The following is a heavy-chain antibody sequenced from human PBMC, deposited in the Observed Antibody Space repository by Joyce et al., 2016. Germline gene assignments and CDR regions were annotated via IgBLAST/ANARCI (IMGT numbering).Heavy chain of an antibody. CDR3: ATDFSGGF. Sequence: EMQLVESGGGLVKPGDSLRLSCAASGFTFSNTKMNWVRQAPGKGLAWVGHIKSKSDGGTTVYAAPVKGRFTISRDESKNTLYLQMNSLKPEDTAIYYCATDFSGGFWGQGTLVTVSS. J-gene: IGHJ4*02. CDR2: IKSKSDGGTT. D-gene: IGHD3-10*01. V-gene: IGHV3-15*01. CDR1: GFTFSNTK.